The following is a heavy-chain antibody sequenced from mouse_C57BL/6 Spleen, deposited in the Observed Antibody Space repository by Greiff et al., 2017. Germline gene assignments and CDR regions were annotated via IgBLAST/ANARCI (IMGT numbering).Heavy chain of an antibody. CDR1: GYTFTSYW. J-gene: IGHJ1*03. V-gene: IGHV1-50*01. CDR2: IDPSDSYT. Sequence: VQLQQPGAELVKPGASVKLSCKASGYTFTSYWMQWVKQRPGQGLEWIGEIDPSDSYTNYNQKFKGKATLTVDTSSSTAYMQLSSLTSEDSAVYYCARTRGSSARYFDVWGTGTTVTVSS. CDR3: ARTRGSSARYFDV.